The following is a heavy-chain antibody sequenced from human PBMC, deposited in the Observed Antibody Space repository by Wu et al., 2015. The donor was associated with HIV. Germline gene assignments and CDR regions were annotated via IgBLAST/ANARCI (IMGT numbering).Heavy chain of an antibody. J-gene: IGHJ1*01. CDR1: GYTFTGYY. CDR3: ARVSILEWLSKTDHAEYFQH. CDR2: INPNSGGT. V-gene: IGHV1-2*02. Sequence: QVQLVQSGAEVKKPGASVKVSCKASGYTFTGYYMHWVRQAPGQGLEWMGWINPNSGGTNYAQKFQGRVTMTRDTSISTAYMELSRLRSDDTAVYYCARVSILEWLSKTDHAEYFQHWGQGTLVTVSS. D-gene: IGHD3-3*01.